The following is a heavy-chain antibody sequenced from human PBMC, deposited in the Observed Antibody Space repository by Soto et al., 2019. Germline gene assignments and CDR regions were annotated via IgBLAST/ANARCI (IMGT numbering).Heavy chain of an antibody. V-gene: IGHV1-2*04. CDR2: INPNSGGT. Sequence: ASVKVSCKASGYTFTGYHMHWVRQAPGQGLEWMGWINPNSGGTNYAQKFQGWVTMTRDTSISTAYMELSRLRSDDTAVYYCARDQPDYDILTGPISYFDYWGQGTLVTVSS. D-gene: IGHD3-9*01. CDR3: ARDQPDYDILTGPISYFDY. CDR1: GYTFTGYH. J-gene: IGHJ4*02.